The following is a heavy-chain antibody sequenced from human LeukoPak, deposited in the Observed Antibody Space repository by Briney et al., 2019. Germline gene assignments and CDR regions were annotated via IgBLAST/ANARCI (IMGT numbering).Heavy chain of an antibody. V-gene: IGHV3-21*01. CDR2: ISSSSSYT. Sequence: PGGSPRLSCAASGFTFDDYAMHWVRQAPGKGLEWVSSISSSSSYTYYADSVKGRFTISRDNAKNSLYLQMNSLRAEDTAVYYCARDPAFDIWGQGTMVTVSS. CDR1: GFTFDDYA. CDR3: ARDPAFDI. J-gene: IGHJ3*02.